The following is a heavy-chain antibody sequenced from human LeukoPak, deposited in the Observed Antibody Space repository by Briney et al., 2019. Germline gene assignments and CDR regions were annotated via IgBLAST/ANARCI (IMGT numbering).Heavy chain of an antibody. CDR2: IYYSGST. Sequence: SETLSLTCTVSGGSISSNSYYWGWIRQPPGKGLEWIGSIYYSGSTYYNPSLKSRVTISVDTSKNQFSLKLSSVTAADTAVYYCARVIEGGYSYGSYYYYMDVWGKGTTVTISS. J-gene: IGHJ6*03. V-gene: IGHV4-39*07. CDR3: ARVIEGGYSYGSYYYYMDV. D-gene: IGHD5-18*01. CDR1: GGSISSNSYY.